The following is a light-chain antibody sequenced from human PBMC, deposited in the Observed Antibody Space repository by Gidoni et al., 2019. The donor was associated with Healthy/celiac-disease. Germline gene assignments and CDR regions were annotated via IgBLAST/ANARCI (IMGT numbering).Light chain of an antibody. CDR3: QSADSSGTVV. CDR1: ALPKQY. CDR2: KDS. Sequence: SYELTQPPSAAVAPGQTARITCAGEALPKQYSYWYQQKPGQAPVLVIYKDSERPSGIPERFSGSSSGTTVTLTISGVQAEDEADYYCQSADSSGTVVFGGGTKLTVL. J-gene: IGLJ2*01. V-gene: IGLV3-25*03.